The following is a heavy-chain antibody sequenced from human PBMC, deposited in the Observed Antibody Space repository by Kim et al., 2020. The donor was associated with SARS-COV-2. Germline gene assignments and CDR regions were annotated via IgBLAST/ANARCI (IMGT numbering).Heavy chain of an antibody. J-gene: IGHJ6*02. D-gene: IGHD3-16*02. CDR1: GFTFGDYA. V-gene: IGHV3-49*03. CDR3: TRDDYVWGSYRDPYYYYGMDV. CDR2: IRSKAYGGTT. Sequence: GGSLRLSCTASGFTFGDYAMSWFRQAPGKGLEWVGFIRSKAYGGTTEYAASVKGRFTISRDDSKSIAYLQMNSLKTEDTAVYYCTRDDYVWGSYRDPYYYYGMDVWGQGTTVTVSS.